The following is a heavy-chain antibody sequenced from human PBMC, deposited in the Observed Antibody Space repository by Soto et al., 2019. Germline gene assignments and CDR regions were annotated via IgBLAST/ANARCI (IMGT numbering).Heavy chain of an antibody. Sequence: EVQLVESGGGLVKPGGSLRLSCVASGFTFSIAWLSWVRQAPGKGLEWVGRIRSKAAGGTAAYAAPLKGRFTISRDDSANTMYRQMNNLKTDETAIYYCTTGTTGAEDDWGQGTLVTVS. CDR3: TTGTTGAEDD. CDR1: GFTFSIAW. D-gene: IGHD1-1*01. V-gene: IGHV3-15*01. J-gene: IGHJ4*02. CDR2: IRSKAAGGTA.